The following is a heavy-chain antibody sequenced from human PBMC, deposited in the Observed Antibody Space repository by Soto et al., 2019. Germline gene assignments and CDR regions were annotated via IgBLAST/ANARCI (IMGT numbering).Heavy chain of an antibody. Sequence: EVQLVESGGGLVQPGGSLRLSCAASGFTFSSYWMHWVRQAPGKGLVWVSRINSDGSSTSYADSVKGRFTISRDNATNTLYLQMNSLRAEDTAVYYCARVDVVLWFGELSWAIDYWGQGTLVTVSS. J-gene: IGHJ4*02. V-gene: IGHV3-74*01. CDR2: INSDGSST. CDR3: ARVDVVLWFGELSWAIDY. CDR1: GFTFSSYW. D-gene: IGHD3-10*01.